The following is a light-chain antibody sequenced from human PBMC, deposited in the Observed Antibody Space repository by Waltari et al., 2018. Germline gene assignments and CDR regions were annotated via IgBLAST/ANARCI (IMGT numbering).Light chain of an antibody. V-gene: IGLV1-51*02. CDR2: QDD. J-gene: IGLJ2*01. Sequence: QSVLTQPPSVSAAPGQRVTISCRGSFSNIGRSYVSWYQQVPGTAPKLVLYQDDRRPSGISDRLSGSKSNSSASLAITGLQTGDEADYFCSAWDSSLNVLLFGGGTRLTVL. CDR1: FSNIGRSY. CDR3: SAWDSSLNVLL.